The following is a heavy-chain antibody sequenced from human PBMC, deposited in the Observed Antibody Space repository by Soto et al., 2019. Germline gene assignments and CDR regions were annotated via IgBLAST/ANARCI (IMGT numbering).Heavy chain of an antibody. CDR2: ISAYNGNT. V-gene: IGHV1-18*01. D-gene: IGHD6-13*01. CDR3: ARVSTSAAAGDDAFDI. CDR1: GYTFTSYG. Sequence: ASVKVSCKASGYTFTSYGISWVRQAPGQGLEWMGWISAYNGNTNYAQKLQGRVTMTTDTSTSTAYMELRSLRSDDTAVYYCARVSTSAAAGDDAFDIWGQGTMVTVS. J-gene: IGHJ3*02.